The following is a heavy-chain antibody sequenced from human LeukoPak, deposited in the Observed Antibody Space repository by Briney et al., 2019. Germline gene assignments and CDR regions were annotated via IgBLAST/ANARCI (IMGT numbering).Heavy chain of an antibody. Sequence: SETLSLTCTVSGGSINSTYYWGWIRQPPGRGLEWIGSIYYSGSTFYNPSLQSRVTISVDTSNSQFSLRLTSVTASDTAVYFCARLLWNGEDYWGQGTLVTVSS. CDR3: ARLLWNGEDY. CDR2: IYYSGST. CDR1: GGSINSTYY. D-gene: IGHD3-3*01. V-gene: IGHV4-39*01. J-gene: IGHJ4*02.